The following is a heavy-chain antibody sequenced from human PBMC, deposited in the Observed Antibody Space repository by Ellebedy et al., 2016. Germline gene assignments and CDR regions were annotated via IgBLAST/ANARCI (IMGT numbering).Heavy chain of an antibody. CDR3: ASLHGYDSSFDY. D-gene: IGHD5-12*01. Sequence: SETLSLTCTVSGGSISSSSYFWGWIRQPPGKGLEWIGSIYYSGSTYYNPSLKSRVTISADTSENQFSLKLSSVTAADTAVYYCASLHGYDSSFDYWGQGTLVTVSS. J-gene: IGHJ4*02. CDR1: GGSISSSSYF. V-gene: IGHV4-39*01. CDR2: IYYSGST.